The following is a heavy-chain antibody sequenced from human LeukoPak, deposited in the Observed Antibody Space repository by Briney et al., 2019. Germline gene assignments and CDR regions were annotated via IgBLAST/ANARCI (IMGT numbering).Heavy chain of an antibody. CDR3: ARGGRTGTTYFYYYYYMDV. V-gene: IGHV4-4*02. D-gene: IGHD1-1*01. Sequence: SETLSLTCAVSGGSISSSNWWSWVRQPPGKGLEWIGEIYHSGSTNYNPSLKSRVTISVDKSKNQFSLKLSSVTAADTAVYYCARGGRTGTTYFYYYYYMDVWGKGTTVTVSS. CDR2: IYHSGST. J-gene: IGHJ6*03. CDR1: GGSISSSNW.